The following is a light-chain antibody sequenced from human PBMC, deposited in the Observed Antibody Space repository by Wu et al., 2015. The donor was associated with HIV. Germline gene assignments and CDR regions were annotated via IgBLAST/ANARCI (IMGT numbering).Light chain of an antibody. CDR3: QQYYNSPH. CDR2: GAS. CDR1: QGIGTS. J-gene: IGKJ3*01. Sequence: AIRMTQSPSSLSASTGDRVTTTCRASQGIGTSLAWYQQIPGKAPKLLIYGASSLQNGVPSRFSGSGSGTDFALTISCLQSEDFAIHYCQQYYNSPHFGPGTKV. V-gene: IGKV1-8*01.